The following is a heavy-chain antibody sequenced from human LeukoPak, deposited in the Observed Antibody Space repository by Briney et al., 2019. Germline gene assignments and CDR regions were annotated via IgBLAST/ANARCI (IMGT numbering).Heavy chain of an antibody. Sequence: GGSLRLSCAASGFTFDGYVMHWVRQAPGKGLEWVSGISWNSGNIGYADSVKGRFTISRDNAKNSLYLQMNSLRAEDTAVYYCARDITSSSWYRGAFDYWGQGTLVTVSS. D-gene: IGHD6-13*01. CDR3: ARDITSSSWYRGAFDY. J-gene: IGHJ4*02. CDR2: ISWNSGNI. V-gene: IGHV3-9*01. CDR1: GFTFDGYV.